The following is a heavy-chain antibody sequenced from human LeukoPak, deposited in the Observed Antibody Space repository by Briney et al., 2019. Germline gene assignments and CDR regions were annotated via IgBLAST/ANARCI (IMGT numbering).Heavy chain of an antibody. Sequence: ASVKVSCKASGYTFISYYMHWVRQAPGQGLEWMGVINPSGGSTTYAQKFQGRVTMTRDTSTSTVYMELSSLRSDDTAVYYCARALIAARLGLWGQGTLVTVSS. CDR3: ARALIAARLGL. J-gene: IGHJ4*02. D-gene: IGHD6-6*01. V-gene: IGHV1-46*01. CDR1: GYTFISYY. CDR2: INPSGGST.